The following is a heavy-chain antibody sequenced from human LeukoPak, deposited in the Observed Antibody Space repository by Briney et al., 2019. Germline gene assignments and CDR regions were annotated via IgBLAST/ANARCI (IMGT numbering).Heavy chain of an antibody. CDR3: ARMYYYDSSAFDAFDI. CDR2: ISSSSSYI. V-gene: IGHV3-21*01. Sequence: GRSLRLSCAASGFTFSSYSMNWVRQAPGKGLEWVSSISSSSSYIYYADSVKGRFTISRDNAKNSLYLQMNSLRAEDTAVYYCARMYYYDSSAFDAFDIWGQGTMVTVSS. J-gene: IGHJ3*02. CDR1: GFTFSSYS. D-gene: IGHD3-22*01.